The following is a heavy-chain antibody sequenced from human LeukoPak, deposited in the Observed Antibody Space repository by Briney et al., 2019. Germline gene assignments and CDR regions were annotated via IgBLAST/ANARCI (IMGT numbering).Heavy chain of an antibody. CDR2: ISGSGGST. Sequence: GGSLRLSCAASGFTFSSYAMNWVRQAPGKGLEWVSTISGSGGSTYYADSVKGRFTISRDDSQNTAYLQMNSLKTEDTAVYYCTTVAGDYYYYGMDVWGQGTTVTVSS. D-gene: IGHD6-19*01. J-gene: IGHJ6*02. V-gene: IGHV3-23*01. CDR3: TTVAGDYYYYGMDV. CDR1: GFTFSSYA.